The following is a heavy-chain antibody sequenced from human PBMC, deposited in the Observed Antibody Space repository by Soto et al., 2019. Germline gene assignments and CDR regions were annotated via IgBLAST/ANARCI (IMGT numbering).Heavy chain of an antibody. V-gene: IGHV3-48*01. CDR3: ARETDGDIVVVVAASYFDY. D-gene: IGHD2-15*01. CDR2: ISSSSSTI. Sequence: GGSLRLSCAASGFTFRSYSMNWVRQAPGKGLEWGSYISSSSSTIYYADSVKGRFTISRDNAKNSLYLQMNSLRAEDTAVYYCARETDGDIVVVVAASYFDYTGQGTLVTVS. J-gene: IGHJ4*02. CDR1: GFTFRSYS.